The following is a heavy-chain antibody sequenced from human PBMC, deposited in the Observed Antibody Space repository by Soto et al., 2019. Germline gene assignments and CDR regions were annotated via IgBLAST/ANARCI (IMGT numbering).Heavy chain of an antibody. V-gene: IGHV3-23*01. Sequence: EVQLLESGGGLVQPGGSLRLSCAASGFIFSDYAMSWVRQAQGKGLEWVASISGTGSATHHADSVKGRFIISRDNSKNTVYLQMNSLRPDDTAKYYCAKDRASLWFPESSDAFDMWGQGSMVTVSS. J-gene: IGHJ3*02. D-gene: IGHD3-10*01. CDR3: AKDRASLWFPESSDAFDM. CDR2: ISGTGSAT. CDR1: GFIFSDYA.